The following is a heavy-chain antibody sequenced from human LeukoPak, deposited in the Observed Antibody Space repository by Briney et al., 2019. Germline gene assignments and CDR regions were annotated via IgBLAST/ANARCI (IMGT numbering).Heavy chain of an antibody. Sequence: GGSLRLSCSASGFTLSNQNMNWVRQAHGKGLKWLSYISGSGSDIYYADSVKGRFTISRDNAENSLFLQMNSLRGEDTAMYYCARGYGSGSFYSWGPGTLVTVSS. CDR3: ARGYGSGSFYS. J-gene: IGHJ5*02. CDR1: GFTLSNQN. V-gene: IGHV3-21*05. CDR2: ISGSGSDI. D-gene: IGHD6-25*01.